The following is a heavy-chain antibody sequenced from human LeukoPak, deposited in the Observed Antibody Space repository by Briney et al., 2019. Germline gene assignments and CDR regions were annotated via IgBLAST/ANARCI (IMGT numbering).Heavy chain of an antibody. CDR2: ISGSGDST. CDR3: VRLSGTAVTSSRVFHY. V-gene: IGHV3-23*01. D-gene: IGHD4-17*01. CDR1: GFTFTTYA. J-gene: IGHJ4*02. Sequence: GGSLTLSCAASGFTFTTYAMSWVRQAPGKGLEWVSAISGSGDSTYYADSVKGRFTLSRDNSDNTLFLQMNSLRAEDTAVYYCVRLSGTAVTSSRVFHYWGQGTLVTVSS.